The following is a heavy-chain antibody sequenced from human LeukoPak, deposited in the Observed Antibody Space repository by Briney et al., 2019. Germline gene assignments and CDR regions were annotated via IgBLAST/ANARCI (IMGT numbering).Heavy chain of an antibody. Sequence: PSETLSLTCSVSGGSHSSYYWSWIRQPPGKGLEWIGYIYYSGSTNYNPSLKSRVTISVDTSKNQFSLKLSSVTAADTAVYYCARGGTVVTRHYYYYGMDVWGQGTTVTVSS. CDR1: GGSHSSYY. V-gene: IGHV4-59*12. CDR2: IYYSGST. D-gene: IGHD4-23*01. J-gene: IGHJ6*02. CDR3: ARGGTVVTRHYYYYGMDV.